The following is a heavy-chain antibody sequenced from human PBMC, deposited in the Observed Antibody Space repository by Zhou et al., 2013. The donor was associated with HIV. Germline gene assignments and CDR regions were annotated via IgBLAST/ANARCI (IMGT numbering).Heavy chain of an antibody. Sequence: QVQLVQSGAEVKKPGSSVKVSCKASGGTFSSYAISWVRQAPGQGLEWMGGIIPIFGTANYAQKFQGRVTITTDESTSTAYMELSSLRSEDTAVYYCARDNGSSTVISHARYYYYYMDVWGKGTTVTVSS. CDR1: GGTFSSYA. V-gene: IGHV1-69*05. J-gene: IGHJ6*03. CDR2: IIPIFGTA. CDR3: ARDNGSSTVISHARYYYYYMDV. D-gene: IGHD4-17*01.